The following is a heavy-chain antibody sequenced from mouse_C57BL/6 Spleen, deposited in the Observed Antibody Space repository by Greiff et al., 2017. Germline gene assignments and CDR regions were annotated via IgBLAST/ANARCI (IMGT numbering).Heavy chain of an antibody. V-gene: IGHV1-26*01. D-gene: IGHD1-1*01. CDR1: GYTFTDYY. Sequence: VQLQQSGPELVKPGASVKISCKASGYTFTDYYMNWVKQSHGKSLEWIGDINPNNGGTSYNQKFKGKATLTVDKSSSTAYMELRSLTSEDSAVYYCARGYYGRSFHFDYWGQGTTLTVSS. CDR2: INPNNGGT. CDR3: ARGYYGRSFHFDY. J-gene: IGHJ2*01.